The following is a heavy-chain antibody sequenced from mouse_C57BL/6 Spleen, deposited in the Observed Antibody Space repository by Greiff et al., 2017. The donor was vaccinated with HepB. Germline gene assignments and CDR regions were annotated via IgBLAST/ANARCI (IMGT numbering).Heavy chain of an antibody. D-gene: IGHD1-1*01. CDR2: ISSGGSYT. CDR3: ARHGETVVAEGFAY. J-gene: IGHJ3*01. CDR1: GFTFSSYG. Sequence: EVKLQESGGDLVKPGGSLKLSCAASGFTFSSYGMSWVRQTPDKRLEWVATISSGGSYTYYPDSVKGRITISRDNAKNTLYLQRSSLKSEDTAMYYCARHGETVVAEGFAYWGQGTLVTVSA. V-gene: IGHV5-6*01.